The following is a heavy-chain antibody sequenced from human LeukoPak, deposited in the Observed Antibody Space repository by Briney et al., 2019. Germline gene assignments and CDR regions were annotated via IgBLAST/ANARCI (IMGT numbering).Heavy chain of an antibody. J-gene: IGHJ4*02. CDR2: IYSDSST. D-gene: IGHD1-26*01. V-gene: IGHV3-66*01. Sequence: QPGGSLRLSCAASGFTVSSNYMTWVRQAPGKGLEWVSVIYSDSSTHYADSVKGRFTISRGNSKNTLYLQMSSLRAEDTAVYYCARAEMGAGDYWGQGTLVTVSS. CDR3: ARAEMGAGDY. CDR1: GFTVSSNY.